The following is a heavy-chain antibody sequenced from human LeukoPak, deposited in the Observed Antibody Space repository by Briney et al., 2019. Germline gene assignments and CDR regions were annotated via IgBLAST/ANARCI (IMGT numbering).Heavy chain of an antibody. CDR3: ANATVRAWFDP. CDR1: GFTLNNYA. Sequence: GGSLRLSCAASGFTLNNYAMNWVRQAPGKGLEWVSAISGSGGSTYYADSVKGRFTISRDNSKNTLYLQMNSLRAEDTAVYYCANATVRAWFDPWGQGTLVTVSS. D-gene: IGHD1-14*01. CDR2: ISGSGGST. V-gene: IGHV3-23*01. J-gene: IGHJ5*02.